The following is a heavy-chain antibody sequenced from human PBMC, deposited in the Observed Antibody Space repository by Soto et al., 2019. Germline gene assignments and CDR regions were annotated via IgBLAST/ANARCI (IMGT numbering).Heavy chain of an antibody. CDR3: AKAEKWVTGNMGDY. D-gene: IGHD7-27*01. V-gene: IGHV1-2*02. CDR2: INPNTGGT. Sequence: GASVKVSCKASGFSLTGYYFHWIRAAPGQGLEWLGWINPNTGGTTYAQKFQGRVTLTWDTSINTAYMELGSLTSDDTAVYYCAKAEKWVTGNMGDYWGPGTLVTVSS. CDR1: GFSLTGYY. J-gene: IGHJ4*02.